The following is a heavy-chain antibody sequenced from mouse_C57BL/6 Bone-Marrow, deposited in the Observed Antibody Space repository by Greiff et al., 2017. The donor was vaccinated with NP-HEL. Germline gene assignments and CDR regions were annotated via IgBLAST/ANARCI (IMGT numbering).Heavy chain of an antibody. Sequence: EVKLQQSGPELVKPGASVKMSCKASGYTFTDYNMHWVKQSHGKSLEWIGYTNPNNGGTSYNQKFKGKATLTVNKSSSTAYMELRSLTSEDSAVYYCAGVTTKFAYWGQGTLVTVSA. CDR3: AGVTTKFAY. D-gene: IGHD2-2*01. V-gene: IGHV1-22*01. CDR2: TNPNNGGT. J-gene: IGHJ3*01. CDR1: GYTFTDYN.